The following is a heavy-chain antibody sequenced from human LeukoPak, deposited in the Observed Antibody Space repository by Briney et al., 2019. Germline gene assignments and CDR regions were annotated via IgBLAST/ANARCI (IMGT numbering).Heavy chain of an antibody. J-gene: IGHJ5*02. Sequence: GGSLRLSCAASGFTFSSYAMHWVRQAPGEGLEYVSAISSNGGSTYYANSVKGRFTISRDNSKNTLYLQMGSLRAEDMAVYYCARGTESSGWLNWFDPWGQGTLVTVSS. CDR2: ISSNGGST. D-gene: IGHD6-19*01. CDR1: GFTFSSYA. V-gene: IGHV3-64*01. CDR3: ARGTESSGWLNWFDP.